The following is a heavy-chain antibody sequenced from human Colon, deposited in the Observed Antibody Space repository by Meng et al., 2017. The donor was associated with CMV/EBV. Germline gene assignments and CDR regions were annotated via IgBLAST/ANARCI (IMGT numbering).Heavy chain of an antibody. J-gene: IGHJ6*02. CDR2: VFFSGTT. CDR3: ARGIGGRAPLDV. CDR1: GGSTNSPAYY. V-gene: IGHV4-39*07. Sequence: SETLSLTCTVSGGSTNSPAYYWGWIRQPPGKGLEWLASVFFSGTTYYNPSLQSRVNIPLDTSKNQFSLKLNSVTAADTAIYYCARGIGGRAPLDVWGPGTTVTVSS.